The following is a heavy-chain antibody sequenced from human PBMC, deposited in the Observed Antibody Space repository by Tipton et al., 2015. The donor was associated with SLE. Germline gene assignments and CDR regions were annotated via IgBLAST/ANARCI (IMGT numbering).Heavy chain of an antibody. CDR2: ISSSGSTI. CDR1: GFTFSSYE. V-gene: IGHV3-48*03. J-gene: IGHJ4*02. Sequence: SLRLSCAASGFTFSSYEMNWVRQAPGKGLEWVSYISSSGSTIYYADSVKGRFTISRDNAKNSLYLQMNSLRAEDTAVYYCAKAAARPNYFDYWGQGTLVTVSS. CDR3: AKAAARPNYFDY. D-gene: IGHD6-6*01.